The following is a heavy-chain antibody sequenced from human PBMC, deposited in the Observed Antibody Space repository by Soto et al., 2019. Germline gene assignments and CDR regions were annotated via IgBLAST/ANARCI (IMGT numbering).Heavy chain of an antibody. CDR2: IWYDGGKT. CDR1: GFTFSTYG. J-gene: IGHJ6*02. V-gene: IGHV3-33*01. Sequence: QVQLVESGGGMVQPGRSLRLSCATSGFTFSTYGMHWVRQAPGKGLEWVARIWYDGGKTFYADSVKGRFTISRDNSQNTRYLQMNSLGAEDTAVYYCARGVLDDWGHGTTVTVSS. CDR3: ARGVLDD. D-gene: IGHD3-10*01.